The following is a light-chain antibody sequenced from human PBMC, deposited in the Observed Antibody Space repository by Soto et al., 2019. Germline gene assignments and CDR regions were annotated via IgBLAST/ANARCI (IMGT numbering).Light chain of an antibody. CDR1: SSDVGGYNY. CDR3: ISYTRSSTLEVV. CDR2: DVS. V-gene: IGLV2-14*01. J-gene: IGLJ2*01. Sequence: QSALTQPASVSGSPGQSITISCTGTSSDVGGYNYVSWYQQHPGKAPKLMIYDVSNRPSGVSNRFSGSKSGNTASLTISGLQAEDEADYYCISYTRSSTLEVVFGGGTKLTVL.